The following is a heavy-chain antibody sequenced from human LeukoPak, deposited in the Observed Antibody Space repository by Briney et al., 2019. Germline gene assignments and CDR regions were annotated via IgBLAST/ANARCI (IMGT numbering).Heavy chain of an antibody. J-gene: IGHJ6*03. CDR1: GFTVSSNY. CDR3: ARERMLGFRTGDYYYYMDV. V-gene: IGHV3-53*01. CDR2: IYSGGKT. Sequence: PAGGSLRLSCAASGFTVSSNYMSWVRQAPGKGLEWVSVIYSGGKTHYADSVKGRFTISRDNSKNTLYLQMNSLRAEDTAVYYCARERMLGFRTGDYYYYMDVWGRGTTVTVSS. D-gene: IGHD3-16*01.